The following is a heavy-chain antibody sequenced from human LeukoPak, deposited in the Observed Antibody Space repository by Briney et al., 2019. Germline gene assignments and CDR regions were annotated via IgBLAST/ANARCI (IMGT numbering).Heavy chain of an antibody. CDR2: MYYTGST. CDR1: GGSISSYY. Sequence: SETLSLTCTVSGGSISSYYWSWIRRPPGKGLEWIGNMYYTGSTNYDPSLKSRVTISVDTPNNQFALKLSSVNAADTAVYYCARFTACGGDCYFLEHWGQGTLVTVSS. V-gene: IGHV4-59*01. D-gene: IGHD2-21*02. J-gene: IGHJ4*02. CDR3: ARFTACGGDCYFLEH.